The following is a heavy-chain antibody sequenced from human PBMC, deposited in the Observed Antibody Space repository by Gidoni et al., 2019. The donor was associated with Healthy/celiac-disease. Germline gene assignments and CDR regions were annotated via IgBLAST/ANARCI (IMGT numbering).Heavy chain of an antibody. J-gene: IGHJ4*02. D-gene: IGHD4-17*01. Sequence: EVQLLESGGGLVQPGGSLRLSCAASGFPFSSYAMSWVRQAPGKGLEWVSAISGSGGSTYYADSVKGRFTISRDNSKNTLYLQMNSLRAEDTAVYYCAKAYGDYLYYFDYWGQGTLVTVSS. CDR2: ISGSGGST. CDR3: AKAYGDYLYYFDY. V-gene: IGHV3-23*01. CDR1: GFPFSSYA.